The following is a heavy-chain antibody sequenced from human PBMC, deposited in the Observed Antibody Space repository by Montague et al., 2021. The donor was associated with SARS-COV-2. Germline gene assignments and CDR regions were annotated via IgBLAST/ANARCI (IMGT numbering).Heavy chain of an antibody. Sequence: SETLSLTCTVSGGSISSSSYYWGWIRQPPGKGLEWIGSIYYSGGTYYNPSLKSRVTISVDTSKNQFSLKLSSVTAADTAVYYCARQPRTTMILVVITQPRGYFDPWGQGTLVTVSS. V-gene: IGHV4-39*01. D-gene: IGHD3-22*01. CDR2: IYYSGGT. CDR3: ARQPRTTMILVVITQPRGYFDP. J-gene: IGHJ2*01. CDR1: GGSISSSSYY.